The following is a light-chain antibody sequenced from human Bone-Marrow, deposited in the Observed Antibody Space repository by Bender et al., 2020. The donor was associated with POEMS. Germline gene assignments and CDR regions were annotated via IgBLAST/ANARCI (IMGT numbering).Light chain of an antibody. CDR2: RDK. Sequence: SYELTQPRSASVALGHTAIITCGGNNIGGKTVQWYQQKPGQAPVLVIYRDKNRPSGIPERFSGSKSGNTATLTNSRVEAGDEADYYCQVWDSSSLWVFGGGTKLTVL. CDR3: QVWDSSSLWV. CDR1: NIGGKT. V-gene: IGLV3-21*04. J-gene: IGLJ3*02.